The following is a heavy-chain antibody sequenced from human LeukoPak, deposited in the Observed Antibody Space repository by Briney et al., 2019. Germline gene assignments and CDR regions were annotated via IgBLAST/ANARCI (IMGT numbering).Heavy chain of an antibody. CDR2: IKQDGSGK. CDR1: GFTFSSCW. Sequence: GGSLRLSCAASGFTFSSCWMSWVRQAPGKGLEWVANIKQDGSGKYYVDSVKGRFTISRDNAKNSLYLQMNSLRAEDTAVYYCASSGWYVPALFDYWGQGTLVTVSS. D-gene: IGHD6-19*01. J-gene: IGHJ4*02. CDR3: ASSGWYVPALFDY. V-gene: IGHV3-7*01.